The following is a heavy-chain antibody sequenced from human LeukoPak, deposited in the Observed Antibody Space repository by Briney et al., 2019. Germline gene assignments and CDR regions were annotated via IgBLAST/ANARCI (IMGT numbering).Heavy chain of an antibody. V-gene: IGHV4-31*03. D-gene: IGHD3-3*01. CDR2: IYYSGST. J-gene: IGHJ4*02. CDR3: ARASFGVVIFDY. CDR1: GGSISSGGYY. Sequence: SQTLSLTCTVSGGSISSGGYYWSWIRQHPGKGLEWIGYIYYSGSTYYNPSLKSRVTISVDTSKNQFSLKLSSVTAADTAVYYCARASFGVVIFDYWGQGTLVTVSS.